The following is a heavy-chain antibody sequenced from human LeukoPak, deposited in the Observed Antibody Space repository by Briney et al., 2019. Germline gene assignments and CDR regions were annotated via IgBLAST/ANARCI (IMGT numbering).Heavy chain of an antibody. D-gene: IGHD2-2*01. Sequence: SQTLSLTCTVSGTSVGSGRYYWSWLRQHPGKVLEWIGYIYYSGGTYTTPSLKSRVTMSVDTSKNQFSLKLNSVTAADTAVYYCARSQPFDHWGQGTLVIVSS. J-gene: IGHJ5*02. CDR2: IYYSGGT. CDR1: GTSVGSGRYY. V-gene: IGHV4-31*03. CDR3: ARSQPFDH.